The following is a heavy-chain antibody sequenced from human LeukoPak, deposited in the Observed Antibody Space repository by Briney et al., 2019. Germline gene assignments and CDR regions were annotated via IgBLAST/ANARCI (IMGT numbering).Heavy chain of an antibody. Sequence: GGSLRLSCAASGFTFSSYSMNWVRQAPGKGLEWVSSISSSSSYIYYADSVKGRFTISRDNAKNSLYLQMNSLRAEDTAVYYCASIAVASPASHDYWGQGTLVTVSS. CDR2: ISSSSSYI. CDR3: ASIAVASPASHDY. J-gene: IGHJ4*02. V-gene: IGHV3-21*01. D-gene: IGHD6-19*01. CDR1: GFTFSSYS.